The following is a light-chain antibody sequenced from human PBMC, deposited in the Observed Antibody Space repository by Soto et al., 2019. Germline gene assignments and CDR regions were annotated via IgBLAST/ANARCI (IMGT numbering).Light chain of an antibody. V-gene: IGLV2-8*01. Sequence: QSVLTQPPSASGSPGQSVTISCTGTSSDVGAYNYVSWYQQLPGKAPKLIIYEVSKRPSGVPDRFSGSKSGNTASLTVSGLQAQHEADYYCTSYAGTYSFFYVFGTGTKVXVL. CDR3: TSYAGTYSFFYV. CDR1: SSDVGAYNY. J-gene: IGLJ1*01. CDR2: EVS.